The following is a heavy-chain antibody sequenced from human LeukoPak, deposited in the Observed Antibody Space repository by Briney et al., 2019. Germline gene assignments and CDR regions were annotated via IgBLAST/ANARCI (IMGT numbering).Heavy chain of an antibody. V-gene: IGHV3-23*01. Sequence: GGSLRLSCAASGFTFSNYAVNWVRQAPGKGLEWVSAISGSGGSTYYADSVKGRFTISRDNSKNTLYLQMNSLRAEDAAVYYCAKVPYYYDSSGAHFDYWGQGTLVTVSS. CDR3: AKVPYYYDSSGAHFDY. CDR1: GFTFSNYA. CDR2: ISGSGGST. D-gene: IGHD3-22*01. J-gene: IGHJ4*02.